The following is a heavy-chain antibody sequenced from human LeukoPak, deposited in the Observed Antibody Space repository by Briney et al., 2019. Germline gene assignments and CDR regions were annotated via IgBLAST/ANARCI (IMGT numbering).Heavy chain of an antibody. J-gene: IGHJ4*02. Sequence: PSETLSLTCTVSGGSISSYYWSWIRQPAGKGLEWIGRIYTSGSTNYNPSLKSRVTISVDTSKNQFSLKLSSVTAADTAVYYCARERSDYGDSAFDYWGQGTLVTVSS. CDR2: IYTSGST. CDR3: ARERSDYGDSAFDY. D-gene: IGHD4-17*01. CDR1: GGSISSYY. V-gene: IGHV4-4*07.